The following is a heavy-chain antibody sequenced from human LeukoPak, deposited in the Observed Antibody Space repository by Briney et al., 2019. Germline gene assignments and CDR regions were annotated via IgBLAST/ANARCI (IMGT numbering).Heavy chain of an antibody. CDR3: AKDKIRVSYGYYMDV. V-gene: IGHV4-59*01. D-gene: IGHD3-16*02. CDR1: GGSISSYY. CDR2: IYYSGST. Sequence: SETLSLTCTVSGGSISSYYWSWIRQPPGKGLEWIGYIYYSGSTNYNPSLKSRVTISVDTSKNQFSLKLNSVTAADTAVYYCAKDKIRVSYGYYMDVWGKGTTVTVSS. J-gene: IGHJ6*03.